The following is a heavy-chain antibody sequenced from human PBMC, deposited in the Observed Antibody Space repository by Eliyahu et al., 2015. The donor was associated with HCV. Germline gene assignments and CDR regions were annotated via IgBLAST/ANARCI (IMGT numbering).Heavy chain of an antibody. J-gene: IGHJ6*03. CDR1: ESTFRNYS. CDR3: ARGARFCSGGSCTAYYYMDV. V-gene: IGHV3-21*01. D-gene: IGHD2-15*01. Sequence: EVHLVESGGGLVRPGGSLRLSCAASESTFRNYSXNWVRQAPGKGLGGVSSISSISAYIYYADSVGGRFTISRDNAKNSLYLQMNSLRVEDTAVYYCARGARFCSGGSCTAYYYMDVWGKGTTVTVSS. CDR2: ISSISAYI.